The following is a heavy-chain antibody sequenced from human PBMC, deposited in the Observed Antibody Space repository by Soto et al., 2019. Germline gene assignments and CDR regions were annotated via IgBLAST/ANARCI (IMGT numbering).Heavy chain of an antibody. CDR3: AKDQNVLRFLEWLTALDY. V-gene: IGHV3-30*18. D-gene: IGHD3-3*01. CDR2: ISSDERSK. J-gene: IGHJ4*02. CDR1: GFTFSSHG. Sequence: GGSLRLSCAASGFTFSSHGMHWVRQAPGKGLEWVAVISSDERSKYYGDSVKGRFTISRDNSKNTLYLHMNSLRIEDTAVYYCAKDQNVLRFLEWLTALDYWGQGTLVTVSS.